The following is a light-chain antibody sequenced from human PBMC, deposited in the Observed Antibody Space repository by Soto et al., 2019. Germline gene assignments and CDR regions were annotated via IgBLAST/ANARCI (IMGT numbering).Light chain of an antibody. CDR3: QQYNSYSPWT. V-gene: IGKV1-5*01. Sequence: DIKMTQSPSTLSASVGERVTITCRASQSVSNWLAWYQQKPGKAPKLLIYDVSSLESGVPSRFSGSGSGTEFTLTISSLQPDDFATYYCQQYNSYSPWTFGQGTKVDTK. CDR2: DVS. J-gene: IGKJ1*01. CDR1: QSVSNW.